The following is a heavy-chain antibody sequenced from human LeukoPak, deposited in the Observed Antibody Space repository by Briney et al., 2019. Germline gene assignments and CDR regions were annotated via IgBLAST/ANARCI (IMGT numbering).Heavy chain of an antibody. V-gene: IGHV4-59*08. CDR1: GGSITSHY. CDR2: IYYSGSS. CDR3: AGHHPRNTVDF. J-gene: IGHJ4*02. Sequence: SETLSLTCTVSGGSITSHYWGWIRQPPGRGLEWIGYIYYSGSSKYNPSLKSRVTISLDTSKNQFSLKLSSVTAADTAVYYCAGHHPRNTVDFWGQGTLVTVSS. D-gene: IGHD2/OR15-2a*01.